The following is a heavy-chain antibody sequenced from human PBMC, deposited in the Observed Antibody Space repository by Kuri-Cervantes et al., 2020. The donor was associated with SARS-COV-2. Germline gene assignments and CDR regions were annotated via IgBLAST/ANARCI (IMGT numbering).Heavy chain of an antibody. D-gene: IGHD3-3*01. Sequence: LSLTCAASGFTFDDYAMHWVRQAPGKGLEWVGFIRSKAYGGTTEYAASVKGRFTISRDDSKSIAYLQMNSLKTEDTAVYYCTKDDLWSGYSDYWGQGTLVTVSS. V-gene: IGHV3-49*04. CDR1: GFTFDDYA. CDR3: TKDDLWSGYSDY. J-gene: IGHJ4*02. CDR2: IRSKAYGGTT.